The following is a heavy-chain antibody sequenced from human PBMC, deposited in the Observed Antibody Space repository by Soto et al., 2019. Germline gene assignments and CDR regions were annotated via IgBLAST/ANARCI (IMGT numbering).Heavy chain of an antibody. CDR1: GGTFSSYA. CDR3: AKDRGVYSYDPDC. Sequence: ASVKVSFKACGGTFSSYAISWLRQAPGQGLEWMGGIIPIFGTANYAQKFQGRFTISRDNSKNTLYLQMNSLRAEDTAVYYCAKDRGVYSYDPDCWGQGTLVTVSS. J-gene: IGHJ4*02. V-gene: IGHV1-69*05. D-gene: IGHD5-18*01. CDR2: IIPIFGTA.